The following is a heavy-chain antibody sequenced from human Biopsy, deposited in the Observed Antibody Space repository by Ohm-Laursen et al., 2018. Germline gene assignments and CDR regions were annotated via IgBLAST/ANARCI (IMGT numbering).Heavy chain of an antibody. Sequence: ATVKISCKASGYTFTGYHVHWVRQAPGQGLEWMGWINAKTGDTNYAQKFQGRVTMTRDKSISTAYVDLSSLRSDDTAVYYCTRGGYYYDSLAYYYWFDPWGQGTLVTVSS. J-gene: IGHJ5*02. CDR3: TRGGYYYDSLAYYYWFDP. CDR2: INAKTGDT. CDR1: GYTFTGYH. D-gene: IGHD3-22*01. V-gene: IGHV1-2*02.